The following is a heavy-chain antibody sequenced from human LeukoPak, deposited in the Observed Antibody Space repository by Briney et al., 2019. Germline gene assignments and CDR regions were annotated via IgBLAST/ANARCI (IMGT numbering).Heavy chain of an antibody. V-gene: IGHV4-34*01. CDR2: INHSGST. D-gene: IGHD3-3*01. CDR3: ARRGGEDFAA. J-gene: IGHJ4*02. Sequence: SETLSLTCAVYGGSFSGYYWSWIRQPPGKGLEWIGEINHSGSTNYNPSLKSRVTISVDTSKNQFSLKLSSVTAADTAVYYCARRGGEDFAAWGQGTLVTVSS. CDR1: GGSFSGYY.